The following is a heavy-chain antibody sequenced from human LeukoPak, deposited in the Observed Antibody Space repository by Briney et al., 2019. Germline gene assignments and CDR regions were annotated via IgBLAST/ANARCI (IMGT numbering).Heavy chain of an antibody. D-gene: IGHD3-3*01. CDR3: ASEWVTIFGVVLDY. V-gene: IGHV3-30*02. Sequence: PGGSLRLSCAASGFTFSSYGMHWVRQAPGKGLEWVAFIRYDGSNKYYADSVKGRFAISRDNSKNTLYLQMNSLRAEDTAVYYCASEWVTIFGVVLDYWGQGTLVTVSS. CDR1: GFTFSSYG. CDR2: IRYDGSNK. J-gene: IGHJ4*02.